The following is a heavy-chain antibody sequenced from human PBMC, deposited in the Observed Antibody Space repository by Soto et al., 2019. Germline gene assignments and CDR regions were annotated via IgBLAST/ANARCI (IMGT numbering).Heavy chain of an antibody. CDR1: GGSFIGFY. J-gene: IGHJ6*02. CDR2: INHSGTT. V-gene: IGHV4-34*01. CDR3: ARADRTLVTSYGLDV. D-gene: IGHD2-21*02. Sequence: LSLTCAVFGGSFIGFYSTWIRQPPGEGLEWIGEINHSGTTNFHPSLRSRHTISLDSAKKHFSRKLTSMTAADAAVYYCARADRTLVTSYGLDVWGQGTTVTVSS.